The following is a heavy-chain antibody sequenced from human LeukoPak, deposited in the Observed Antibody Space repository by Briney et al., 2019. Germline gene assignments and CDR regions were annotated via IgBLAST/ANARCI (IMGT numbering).Heavy chain of an antibody. CDR2: ISGSGST. CDR3: ARDLYGGSDAFDI. D-gene: IGHD3-16*01. V-gene: IGHV3-23*01. CDR1: GFTFSSYA. Sequence: GGSLRLSCAASGFTFSSYAMSWVRQAPGKGLEWVSAISGSGSTYYADSVKGRFTISRDNSKNTLYLQMNSLRAEDTAVYYCARDLYGGSDAFDIWGQGTMVTVSS. J-gene: IGHJ3*02.